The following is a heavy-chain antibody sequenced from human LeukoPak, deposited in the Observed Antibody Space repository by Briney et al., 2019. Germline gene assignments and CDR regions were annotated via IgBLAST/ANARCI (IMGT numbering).Heavy chain of an antibody. CDR3: ARTYNWNPYNWFDP. Sequence: SETLSLTCTVSGGSISSYYWSWIRQPAGKGLEWIGSIYYSGSTYYNPSLKSRVTISVDTSKNQFSLKLSSVTAADTAVYYCARTYNWNPYNWFDPWGQGTLVTVSP. D-gene: IGHD1-20*01. V-gene: IGHV4-59*05. CDR2: IYYSGST. CDR1: GGSISSYY. J-gene: IGHJ5*02.